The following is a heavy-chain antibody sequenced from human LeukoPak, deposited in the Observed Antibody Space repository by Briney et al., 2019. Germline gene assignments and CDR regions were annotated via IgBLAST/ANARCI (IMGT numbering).Heavy chain of an antibody. D-gene: IGHD4-11*01. CDR3: ARLQYFDMDV. V-gene: IGHV4-61*02. J-gene: IGHJ6*03. CDR1: GCSVSSGLYY. Sequence: SETLSLTCTVSGCSVSSGLYYWTWIRQPAGKGLEWVGRVSASGTTDYNPSLKSRVIISVDTSKNQFSLRLSSVAAADTAVYYCARLQYFDMDVWGKGTTVTVSS. CDR2: VSASGTT.